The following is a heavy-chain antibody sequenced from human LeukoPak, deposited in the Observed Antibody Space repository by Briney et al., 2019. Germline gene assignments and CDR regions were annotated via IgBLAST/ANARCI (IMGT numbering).Heavy chain of an antibody. D-gene: IGHD3-22*01. CDR3: AKAATPYYYDPSGPYYFDY. J-gene: IGHJ4*02. Sequence: PGGSLRLSCAASRFTFDDYTMHWVRQAPGKGLEWVSLISWDGGSTYFADSVKGRFTISRDNNKNSLYLQMNSLRTEDTAFYYCAKAATPYYYDPSGPYYFDYWGQGTLVTVSS. V-gene: IGHV3-43*01. CDR1: RFTFDDYT. CDR2: ISWDGGST.